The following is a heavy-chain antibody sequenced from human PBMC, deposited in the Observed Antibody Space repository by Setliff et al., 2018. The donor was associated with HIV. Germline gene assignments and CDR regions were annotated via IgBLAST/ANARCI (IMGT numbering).Heavy chain of an antibody. D-gene: IGHD5-18*01. Sequence: SETLSLTCAVYGGSFSGFYWSWIRQPPGKGLEWIGEINHSGSTNYNPSLKSRVIISLDTSKNESSLTLSSVTAADTAVYCCARRTGGYTYSYDNYFDYWGQGTLVTVSS. CDR3: ARRTGGYTYSYDNYFDY. CDR1: GGSFSGFY. CDR2: INHSGST. V-gene: IGHV4-34*01. J-gene: IGHJ4*02.